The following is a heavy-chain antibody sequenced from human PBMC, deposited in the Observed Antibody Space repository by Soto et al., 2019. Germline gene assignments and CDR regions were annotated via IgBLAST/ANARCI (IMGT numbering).Heavy chain of an antibody. Sequence: GGSLRLSCAASGFTFTNYAMTWVRQAPGKGLEWVSISSGSGSGGSTSYADSVKGRFTISRDNSKNTLYLQMNSLRVEDTAVYYCAKDRDDYRNYVFDYWGQGTLVTVSS. V-gene: IGHV3-23*01. CDR3: AKDRDDYRNYVFDY. CDR2: SSGSGSGGST. D-gene: IGHD4-4*01. J-gene: IGHJ4*02. CDR1: GFTFTNYA.